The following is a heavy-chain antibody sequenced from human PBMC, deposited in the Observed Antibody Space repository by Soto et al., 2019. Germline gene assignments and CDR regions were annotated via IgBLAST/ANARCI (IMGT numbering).Heavy chain of an antibody. CDR2: IYYSGST. Sequence: ETLSLTCSVSGGSISSYYWNWIRQPPGKGLEWIGYIYYSGSTNYNPSLKSRVTISVDTSKNQISLKMRSVTAADTGVYYCARGFRWLDYWGQGTLVTVSS. CDR3: ARGFRWLDY. J-gene: IGHJ4*02. D-gene: IGHD2-15*01. CDR1: GGSISSYY. V-gene: IGHV4-59*01.